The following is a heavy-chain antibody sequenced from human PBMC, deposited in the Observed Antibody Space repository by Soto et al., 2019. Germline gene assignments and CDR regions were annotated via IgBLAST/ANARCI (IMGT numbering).Heavy chain of an antibody. V-gene: IGHV1-69*06. CDR3: ARGYYGSGSYFYYYSGMDV. J-gene: IGHJ6*02. CDR2: IIPIFGTA. Sequence: SVKVSCKASGGTFSSYAISWVRQAPGQGLEWMGGIIPIFGTANYAQKFQGRVTITADKSTSTAYMELSSLRSEDTAVYYCARGYYGSGSYFYYYSGMDVWRQGTTVTVS. CDR1: GGTFSSYA. D-gene: IGHD3-10*01.